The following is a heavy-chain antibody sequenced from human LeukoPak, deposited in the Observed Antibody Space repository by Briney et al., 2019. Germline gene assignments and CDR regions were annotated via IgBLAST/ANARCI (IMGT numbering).Heavy chain of an antibody. V-gene: IGHV3-30*03. CDR2: ISYDGSNK. Sequence: GGSLRLSCAASGFTFSSYWMSWVRQAPGKGLEWVAVISYDGSNKYYADSVKGRFTISRDNSKNTLYLQMNSLRAEDTAVYYCARVPYSSGWYYFDYWGQGTLVTVSS. D-gene: IGHD6-19*01. CDR3: ARVPYSSGWYYFDY. CDR1: GFTFSSYW. J-gene: IGHJ4*02.